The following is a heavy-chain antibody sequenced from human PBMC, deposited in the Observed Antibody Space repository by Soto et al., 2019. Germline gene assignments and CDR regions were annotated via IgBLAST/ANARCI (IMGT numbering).Heavy chain of an antibody. CDR1: GFTFDDYG. D-gene: IGHD1-26*01. CDR2: VNWNGGST. V-gene: IGHV3-20*04. CDR3: ARDYSGSYLPHGIFDY. Sequence: GGSLRLSCVASGFTFDDYGMGGVRQAPGKGLEWVSGVNWNGGSTDYADSVKGRFTISRDNAKNSLYLQMNSLRDEDTALYYCARDYSGSYLPHGIFDYWGQGTLVTVSS. J-gene: IGHJ4*02.